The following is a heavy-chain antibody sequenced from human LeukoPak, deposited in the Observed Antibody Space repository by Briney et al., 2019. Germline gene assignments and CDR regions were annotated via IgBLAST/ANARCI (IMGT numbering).Heavy chain of an antibody. D-gene: IGHD6-13*01. CDR3: ARGYRSSWYQVDY. CDR1: GCSVSSGSYF. Sequence: SETLSLTCTVSGCSVSSGSYFWSWIRQPPGKGLEWIGFIYYNGNTNSSPSLKSRVTISVDTSKSQFSLKLTSVTAADTAVYYCARGYRSSWYQVDYWGQGTLVTVSS. CDR2: IYYNGNT. V-gene: IGHV4-61*01. J-gene: IGHJ4*02.